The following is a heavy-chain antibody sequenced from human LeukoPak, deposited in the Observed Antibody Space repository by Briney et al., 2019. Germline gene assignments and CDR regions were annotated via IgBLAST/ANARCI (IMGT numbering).Heavy chain of an antibody. CDR3: ARGINYDFWSGYYFDY. V-gene: IGHV1-2*02. Sequence: VKVSCKASGYTFTGYYMHWVRQAPGQGLEWMGWINPNSGGTNYAQKFQGRVTMTRGTSISTAYMELSRLRSDDTAVYYCARGINYDFWSGYYFDYWGQGTLVTVSS. CDR1: GYTFTGYY. D-gene: IGHD3-3*01. CDR2: INPNSGGT. J-gene: IGHJ4*02.